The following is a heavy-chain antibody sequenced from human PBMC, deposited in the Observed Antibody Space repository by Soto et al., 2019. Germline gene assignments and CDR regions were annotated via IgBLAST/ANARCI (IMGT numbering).Heavy chain of an antibody. CDR2: IYYSGNT. Sequence: SESLALTCTVSGGSVRSGDYYWSWIRQPPGKGLEWIGYIYYSGNTNYNPSLKSRVIISVDTSKNLFSLKLTSVTAADTAVYYCARIPVDTSMIYWLDPWGQGTLVTVSS. J-gene: IGHJ5*02. CDR1: GGSVRSGDYY. CDR3: ARIPVDTSMIYWLDP. V-gene: IGHV4-61*08. D-gene: IGHD5-18*01.